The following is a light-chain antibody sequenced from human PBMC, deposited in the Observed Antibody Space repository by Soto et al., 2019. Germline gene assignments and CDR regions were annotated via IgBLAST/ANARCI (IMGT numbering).Light chain of an antibody. CDR3: QAWDSSFVV. V-gene: IGLV3-1*01. CDR1: KLGDKY. CDR2: QDS. J-gene: IGLJ2*01. Sequence: SYELTQPPSVSVSPGQTASITCSGDKLGDKYACWYQQKPGQSPVLVIYQDSKRPSGIPERFSGSHSGNTANLTLSGPQAMDEADYYCQAWDSSFVVFGGGTKLTVL.